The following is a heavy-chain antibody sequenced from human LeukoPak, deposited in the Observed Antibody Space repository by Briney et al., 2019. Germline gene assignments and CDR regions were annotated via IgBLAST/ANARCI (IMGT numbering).Heavy chain of an antibody. CDR3: TRDFTSKNWFDT. J-gene: IGHJ5*02. D-gene: IGHD2/OR15-2a*01. CDR2: FYSSGRT. Sequence: PSESLCVTCTVPGGSISIYSWSWIRLPAGGGLEWIGRFYSSGRTDYNPSLQSRVTMSVDTPRNQVSLRLSSVTAADTAIYYCTRDFTSKNWFDTWDQGTLVTVSS. CDR1: GGSISIYS. V-gene: IGHV4-4*07.